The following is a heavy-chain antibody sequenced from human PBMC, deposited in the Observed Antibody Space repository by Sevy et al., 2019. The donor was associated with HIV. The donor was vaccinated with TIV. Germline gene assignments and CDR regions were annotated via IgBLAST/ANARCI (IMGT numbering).Heavy chain of an antibody. J-gene: IGHJ6*02. CDR3: ARESGSYYYYGMDV. V-gene: IGHV3-53*01. Sequence: GGSLRLSCAASGFTVSSNYMSWVRQAPGKGLEWVSGIYSGGSTYYADSVKGRFTISRENSKNTLYLQMNSLRAEDTAVYYCARESGSYYYYGMDVWGQGTTVTVSS. D-gene: IGHD1-26*01. CDR2: IYSGGST. CDR1: GFTVSSNY.